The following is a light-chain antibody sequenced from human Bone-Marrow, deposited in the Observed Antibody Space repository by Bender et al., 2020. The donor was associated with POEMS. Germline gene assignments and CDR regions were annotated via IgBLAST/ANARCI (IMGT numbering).Light chain of an antibody. Sequence: QSALTQPASVSGSPGQSITISCTGTRGDVGGYNLVSWYQQLPGKPPQLIIYEVTKRPSGVSDRFSGFKSGSTAALTISGLQPEDEADYYCCSCADIATWVFGGGTKLTVL. V-gene: IGLV2-23*02. J-gene: IGLJ3*02. CDR3: CSCADIATWV. CDR1: RGDVGGYNL. CDR2: EVT.